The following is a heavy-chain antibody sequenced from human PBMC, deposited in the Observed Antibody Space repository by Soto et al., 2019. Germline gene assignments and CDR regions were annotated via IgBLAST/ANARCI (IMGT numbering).Heavy chain of an antibody. Sequence: SETLSLTCNVSGGSISGYHWSWIRQPPGKGLEYIGYISYTGSTNYNPSLKSRVTISLDTPKNQFSLELTSVTAADTAVYYCARGHISGWWGLEYWGQGTLVTVSS. CDR3: ARGHISGWWGLEY. CDR2: ISYTGST. V-gene: IGHV4-59*01. J-gene: IGHJ4*02. CDR1: GGSISGYH. D-gene: IGHD6-19*01.